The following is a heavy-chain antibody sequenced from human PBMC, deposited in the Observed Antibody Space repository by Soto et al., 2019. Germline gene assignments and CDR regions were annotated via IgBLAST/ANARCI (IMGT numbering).Heavy chain of an antibody. CDR3: ARHTYGVKEWFGELLSSYYYYGMDV. CDR1: GYSFTSYW. D-gene: IGHD3-10*01. CDR2: IYPGDSDT. V-gene: IGHV5-51*01. J-gene: IGHJ6*02. Sequence: PGESLKISCKGSGYSFTSYWIGWVRQIPWKGLEWMGIIYPGDSDTRYSPSFQGQVTISADKSISTAYLQWSSLKASDTAMYYCARHTYGVKEWFGELLSSYYYYGMDVRGQGTTVTVSS.